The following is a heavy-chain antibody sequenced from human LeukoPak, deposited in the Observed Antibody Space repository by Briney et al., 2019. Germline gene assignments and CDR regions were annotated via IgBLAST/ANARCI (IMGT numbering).Heavy chain of an antibody. V-gene: IGHV5-51*01. CDR2: VHPGDSDT. CDR3: ARLSTFSSSWVDY. D-gene: IGHD2-2*01. CDR1: GYNFPNYW. Sequence: GESLKISCKDSGYNFPNYWIGWVRQMPGKGLEWMGIVHPGDSDTRYIPSFRGQVTISADKSISTTYLQWSSMKASDTAMYYCARLSTFSSSWVDYWGQGTLVTVSS. J-gene: IGHJ4*02.